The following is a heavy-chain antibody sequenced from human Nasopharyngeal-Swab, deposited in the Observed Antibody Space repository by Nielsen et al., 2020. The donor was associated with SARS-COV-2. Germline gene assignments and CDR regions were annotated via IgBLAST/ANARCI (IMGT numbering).Heavy chain of an antibody. V-gene: IGHV4-39*01. J-gene: IGHJ4*02. CDR1: GGSISSSSYY. CDR3: ARADSSGWYYFDY. Sequence: GSLRLSCTVSGGSISSSSYYWGWIRQPPGKGLEWIGSIYYSGSTYYNPSPKSRVTISVDTSKNQFSLKLSSVTAADTAVYYCARADSSGWYYFDYWGQGTLVTVSS. D-gene: IGHD6-19*01. CDR2: IYYSGST.